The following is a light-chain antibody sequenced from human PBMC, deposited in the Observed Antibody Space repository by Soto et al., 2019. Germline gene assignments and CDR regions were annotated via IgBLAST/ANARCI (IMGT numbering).Light chain of an antibody. J-gene: IGLJ3*02. CDR1: SSDIGAGYD. CDR3: QSYDGSLGGSGV. Sequence: QSVLTQPPSVSGAPGQTVTISCTGSSSDIGAGYDVHWYQQVPGTAPKLLIYENNQRPSGVPDRFSGSNSGTSASLAITGLQAEDEADYYCQSYDGSLGGSGVFGGGTKVIVL. V-gene: IGLV1-40*01. CDR2: ENN.